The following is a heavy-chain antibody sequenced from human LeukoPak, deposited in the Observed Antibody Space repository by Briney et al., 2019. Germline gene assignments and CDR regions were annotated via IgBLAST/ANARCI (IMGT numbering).Heavy chain of an antibody. J-gene: IGHJ4*02. CDR3: ARGRGWPPSFDC. CDR1: GFTFSSYS. Sequence: PGGSLRLSCAASGFTFSSYSMNWVRQAPGKGLEWVSYSNSGSSYMYYPDSVKGRFTISRDNAKNSLYLQMDRLRDEDTAVYYCARGRGWPPSFDCWGQGTLVT. CDR2: SNSGSSYM. V-gene: IGHV3-48*02. D-gene: IGHD6-19*01.